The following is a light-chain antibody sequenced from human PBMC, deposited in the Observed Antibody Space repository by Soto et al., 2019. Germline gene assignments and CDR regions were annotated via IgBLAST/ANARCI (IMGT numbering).Light chain of an antibody. CDR1: SGSLDSNY. J-gene: IGLJ3*02. V-gene: IGLV6-57*01. CDR2: EDN. Sequence: NFMLTQPHSVSESPGKPVTISCTRSSGSLDSNYVHWYQQRPGSSPTTVIYEDNQRHSGVPDRFSGSIDSSSNSASLTISGLKTEDEADYYCQSYDSSSWVFGGGTKLTVL. CDR3: QSYDSSSWV.